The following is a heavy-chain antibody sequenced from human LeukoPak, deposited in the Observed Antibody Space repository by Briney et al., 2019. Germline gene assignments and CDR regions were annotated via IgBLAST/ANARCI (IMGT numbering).Heavy chain of an antibody. J-gene: IGHJ4*02. CDR1: GFIFSSYA. CDR2: ISGSGGST. CDR3: AKRCYYDSSGYCLDY. V-gene: IGHV3-23*01. Sequence: GGSLRLSCAASGFIFSSYAMSWVRQAPGKGLEWVSAISGSGGSTYYADSVKGRFTISRDNSKNTLYLQMNSLRAEDTAVYYCAKRCYYDSSGYCLDYWGQGTLVTVSS. D-gene: IGHD3-22*01.